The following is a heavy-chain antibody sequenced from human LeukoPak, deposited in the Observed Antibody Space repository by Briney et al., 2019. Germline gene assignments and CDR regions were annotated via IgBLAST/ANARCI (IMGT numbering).Heavy chain of an antibody. J-gene: IGHJ4*02. CDR1: GFTFSSYG. CDR3: TKANCSGGSCSYFDY. D-gene: IGHD2-15*01. V-gene: IGHV3-30*18. CDR2: ISYDGSNK. Sequence: GGSLRLSCAASGFTFSSYGMHWVRQAPGKGLEWVAVISYDGSNKYYADSVKGRFTISRDNSKNTLNLQMNSLRAEDTAVYYCTKANCSGGSCSYFDYWGQGTLVTVSS.